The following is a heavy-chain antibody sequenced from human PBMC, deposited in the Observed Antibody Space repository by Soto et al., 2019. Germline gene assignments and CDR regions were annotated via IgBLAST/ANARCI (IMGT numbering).Heavy chain of an antibody. CDR1: GYTFTSYG. D-gene: IGHD3-10*01. CDR3: AGGPYGSGSYPSPSLWY. V-gene: IGHV1-18*01. Sequence: ASVKVSCKASGYTFTSYGISWVRQAPGQGLEWMGWISAYNGNTNYAQKLQGRVTMTTDTSTSTAYMELRSLRSDDTAVYYCAGGPYGSGSYPSPSLWYWGQGTLVTVSS. J-gene: IGHJ4*02. CDR2: ISAYNGNT.